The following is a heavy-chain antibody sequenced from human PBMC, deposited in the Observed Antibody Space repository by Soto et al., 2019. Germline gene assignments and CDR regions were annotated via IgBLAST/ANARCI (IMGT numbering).Heavy chain of an antibody. V-gene: IGHV1-46*01. J-gene: IGHJ3*01. CDR1: GYTVTTHY. D-gene: IGHD3-3*01. CDR3: APGGEVGVARSADFQK. Sequence: QVQLVQSGGEVKKPGASVKISCTASGYTVTTHYMHWVRQAPGRGREWMGAINPGSGAAKYTQTSQARFTMHRDTSTNSVYLEMSALRSEATAVFYGAPGGEVGVARSADFQKWGPGTNVPVSS. CDR2: INPGSGAA.